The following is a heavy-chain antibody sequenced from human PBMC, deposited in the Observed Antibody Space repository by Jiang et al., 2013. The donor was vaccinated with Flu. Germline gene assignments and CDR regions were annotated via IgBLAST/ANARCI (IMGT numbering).Heavy chain of an antibody. V-gene: IGHV3-11*04. J-gene: IGHJ6*02. Sequence: QLVESGGGLVKPGGSLRLSCAASGISFSDYYMTWIRQAPGKGLEWVSYISSSGSLIDYADSVKGRFTISRDNARNSLLLQMNSLRAEDTAVYHCARIRQQMAPPTGLDVWGQGTTVTVSS. D-gene: IGHD6-13*01. CDR3: ARIRQQMAPPTGLDV. CDR2: ISSSGSLI. CDR1: GISFSDYY.